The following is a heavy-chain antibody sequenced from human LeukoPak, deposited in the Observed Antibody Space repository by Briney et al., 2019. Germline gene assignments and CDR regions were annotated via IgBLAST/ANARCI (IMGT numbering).Heavy chain of an antibody. Sequence: GGSLRLSCAASGFTFSSYAMSWVRQAPGKGLEWVANIKQDGSEKYYVDSVKGRFTISRDNAKNSLHLQMNSLRAEDTAVYYCARSPIYDFWSGYYTMPFDYWGQGTLVTVSS. CDR3: ARSPIYDFWSGYYTMPFDY. CDR1: GFTFSSYA. D-gene: IGHD3-3*01. J-gene: IGHJ4*02. V-gene: IGHV3-7*01. CDR2: IKQDGSEK.